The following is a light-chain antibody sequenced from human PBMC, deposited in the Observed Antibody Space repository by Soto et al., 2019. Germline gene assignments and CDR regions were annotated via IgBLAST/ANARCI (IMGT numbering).Light chain of an antibody. V-gene: IGKV3-15*01. CDR3: QQYNNWHPWT. CDR1: QSVSNN. Sequence: ILMTQSPATLSVSPGERATLSCRASQSVSNNLAWYQQKPGQAPRLLIYDASTMDTGIPARFSGSGSGTEFSLNIAGLQSEDFAVYYFQQYNNWHPWTFGQGTQVEIK. CDR2: DAS. J-gene: IGKJ1*01.